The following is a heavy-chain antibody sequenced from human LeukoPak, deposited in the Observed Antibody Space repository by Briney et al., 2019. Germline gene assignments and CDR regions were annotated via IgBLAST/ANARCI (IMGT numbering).Heavy chain of an antibody. V-gene: IGHV4-59*08. CDR2: IYYSGST. CDR1: GGSISSYY. D-gene: IGHD2-21*01. Sequence: SETLSLTCTVSGGSISSYYWSWIRQPPGKGLEWIGYIYYSGSTNYNPSLKSRVTISVDTSKNQFSLKLSSVTAADTAVYYCARTTFGGDFDYWGQGTLVTVSS. CDR3: ARTTFGGDFDY. J-gene: IGHJ4*02.